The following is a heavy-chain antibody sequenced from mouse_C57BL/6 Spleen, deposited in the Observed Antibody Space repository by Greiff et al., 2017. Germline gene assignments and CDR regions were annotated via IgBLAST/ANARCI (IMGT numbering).Heavy chain of an antibody. CDR1: GYTFTSYW. D-gene: IGHD1-1*01. Sequence: QVQLQQPGAELVRPGSSVKLSCKASGYTFTSYWMDWVKQRPGQGLEWIGNIYPSDSETHYNQKFKDKATLTVDKSSSTAYMQLSSLTSEDSAVYYCARKGTTVVAPGAMDYWGQGTSVTVSS. CDR3: ARKGTTVVAPGAMDY. J-gene: IGHJ4*01. V-gene: IGHV1-61*01. CDR2: IYPSDSET.